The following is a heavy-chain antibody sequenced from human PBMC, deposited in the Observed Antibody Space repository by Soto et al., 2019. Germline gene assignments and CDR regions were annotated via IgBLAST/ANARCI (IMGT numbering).Heavy chain of an antibody. CDR3: ARDTGDGTFDF. V-gene: IGHV1-3*01. J-gene: IGHJ4*02. D-gene: IGHD7-27*01. Sequence: ASVKVSCKASGYTFSSYAMHWVRQAPGQRLEWMGWINAGYGNTKSSQRFQDRVTISRDTSASTAYMELTSLRSEDTAVYYCARDTGDGTFDFWGQGALVTVSS. CDR1: GYTFSSYA. CDR2: INAGYGNT.